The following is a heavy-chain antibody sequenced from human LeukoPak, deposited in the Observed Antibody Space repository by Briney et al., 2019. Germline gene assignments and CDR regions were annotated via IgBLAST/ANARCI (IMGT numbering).Heavy chain of an antibody. Sequence: SETLSLTCTVSGGSISSGSYYWSWIRQPAGKGLEWIGRIYTSGSTNYNPSLKSRVTISVDTSKNQFSLKLSSVTAADTAVYYCARITEGLDYYYYYMDVWGKGTTVTISS. CDR2: IYTSGST. CDR1: GGSISSGSYY. J-gene: IGHJ6*03. CDR3: ARITEGLDYYYYYMDV. V-gene: IGHV4-61*02. D-gene: IGHD3-10*01.